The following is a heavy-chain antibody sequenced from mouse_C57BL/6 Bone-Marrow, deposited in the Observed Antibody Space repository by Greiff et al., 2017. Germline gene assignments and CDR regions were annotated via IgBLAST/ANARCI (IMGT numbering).Heavy chain of an antibody. Sequence: VQLKQSGAELVRPGASVTLSCTASGFNIKDDYMHWVKQRPEQGLEWIGWIDPENGDTEYASKFQGKATITADTSSNTAYLQLSSLTSEDTAVYYCTPYYGSRGYWGQGTTLTVSS. V-gene: IGHV14-4*01. J-gene: IGHJ2*01. D-gene: IGHD1-1*01. CDR3: TPYYGSRGY. CDR2: IDPENGDT. CDR1: GFNIKDDY.